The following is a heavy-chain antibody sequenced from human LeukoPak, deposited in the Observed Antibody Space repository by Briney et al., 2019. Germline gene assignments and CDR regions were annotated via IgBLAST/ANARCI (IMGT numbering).Heavy chain of an antibody. V-gene: IGHV4-59*12. CDR1: GGSISSYY. Sequence: SETLSLTCTVSGGSISSYYWSWIRQPPGKGLEWIGYIYYSGSTNYNPSLKSRVTISVDTSKNQFSLKLSSVTAADTAVYFCARVLRYTFGFSDNWGQGILVTVSS. J-gene: IGHJ4*02. CDR3: ARVLRYTFGFSDN. CDR2: IYYSGST. D-gene: IGHD5-12*01.